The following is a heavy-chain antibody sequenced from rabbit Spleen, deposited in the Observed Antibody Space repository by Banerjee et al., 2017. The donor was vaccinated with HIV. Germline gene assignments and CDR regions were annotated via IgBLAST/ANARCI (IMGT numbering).Heavy chain of an antibody. D-gene: IGHD1-1*01. CDR3: ARDLTGIIGWNFYL. CDR1: GVSLNDKDV. CDR2: INTYTVKS. Sequence: QEQLVESGGGLVQPEGSLTLTCTASGVSLNDKDVMCWVRQAPGKGLEWIACINTYTVKSVYASWATGRFTFSRTSSTTVTLQMTSLTAADTAAYFCARDLTGIIGWNFYLWGQGTLVTVS. V-gene: IGHV1S45*01. J-gene: IGHJ4*01.